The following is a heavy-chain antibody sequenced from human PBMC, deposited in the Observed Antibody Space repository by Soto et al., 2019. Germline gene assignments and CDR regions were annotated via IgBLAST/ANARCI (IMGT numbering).Heavy chain of an antibody. D-gene: IGHD2-15*01. CDR3: ASVETQRYYYGMDV. CDR1: GGTFSSYA. V-gene: IGHV1-69*13. J-gene: IGHJ6*02. Sequence: SVKVSCKASGGTFSSYAISWVRQAPGQGLEWMGGIIPIFRTADYAQKFQGRVTITADESTSTAYMELSSLRSEDTAVYYCASVETQRYYYGMDVSGQGTTVTVSS. CDR2: IIPIFRTA.